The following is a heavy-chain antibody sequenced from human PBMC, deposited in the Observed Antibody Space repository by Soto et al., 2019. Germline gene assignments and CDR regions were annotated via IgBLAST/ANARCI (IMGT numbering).Heavy chain of an antibody. CDR2: IYYSGST. D-gene: IGHD1-7*01. J-gene: IGHJ6*03. CDR3: ARVNWNYVNYYYYYMDV. CDR1: GVSISSYY. V-gene: IGHV4-59*01. Sequence: SETLSLTCTVSGVSISSYYWSWIRQPPGKGLEWIGYIYYSGSTNYNPSLKSRVTISVDTSKNQFSLKLSSVTAADTAVYYCARVNWNYVNYYYYYMDVWGKGTTVTVSS.